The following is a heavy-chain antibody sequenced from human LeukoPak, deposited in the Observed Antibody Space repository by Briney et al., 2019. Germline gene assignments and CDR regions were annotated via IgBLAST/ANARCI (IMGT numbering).Heavy chain of an antibody. V-gene: IGHV3-64D*06. CDR3: VKDNEAGGSPFDR. Sequence: GGSLRLSCSASGXILRSHAMHWVRQAPGKGLEYVSRISDNGGSTYYADSVKGRFTISRDNSKNTLYLQMSSLRAVDTAVYYCVKDNEAGGSPFDRWGQGTLVTVSS. J-gene: IGHJ4*02. CDR2: ISDNGGST. CDR1: GXILRSHA. D-gene: IGHD1-1*01.